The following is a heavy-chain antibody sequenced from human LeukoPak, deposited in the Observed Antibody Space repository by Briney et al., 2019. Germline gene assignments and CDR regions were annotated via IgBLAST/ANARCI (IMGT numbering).Heavy chain of an antibody. V-gene: IGHV3-7*01. CDR1: GFTFSSYS. D-gene: IGHD6-19*01. CDR3: ASGSSGWTPDSYFDY. Sequence: PGGSLRLSCAASGFTFSSYSMNWVRQAPGKGLEWVANIKQDGSEKYYVDSVKGRFTISRDNAKNSLYLQMNSLRAEDTAVYYCASGSSGWTPDSYFDYWGQGTLVTVSS. CDR2: IKQDGSEK. J-gene: IGHJ4*02.